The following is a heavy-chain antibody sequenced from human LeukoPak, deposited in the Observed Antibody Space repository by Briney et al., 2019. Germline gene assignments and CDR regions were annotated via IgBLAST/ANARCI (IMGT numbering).Heavy chain of an antibody. CDR3: AGAYGDLTR. V-gene: IGHV4-34*01. CDR2: INHSGST. J-gene: IGHJ4*02. CDR1: GGSFSGYY. Sequence: PSETLSLTCAVYGGSFSGYYWSWIRQPPGKGLEWIGEINHSGSTNYNPSLKSRVTISVDTSKNQFSLKLSSVTAADTAVYYCAGAYGDLTRWGQGTLVTVSS. D-gene: IGHD3-10*01.